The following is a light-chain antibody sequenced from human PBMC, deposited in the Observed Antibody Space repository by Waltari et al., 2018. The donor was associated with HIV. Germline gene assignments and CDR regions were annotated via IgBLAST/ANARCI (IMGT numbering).Light chain of an antibody. CDR2: VDS. Sequence: SFVLTQPDSVSVAPGQTARITCEGNNIGDKTVHWYQQKPGQAPLLVVVVDSDRPSWFPWRFSGSNSWKTATLTISRVEAGDGADYYCQVWDASSDHLVIFGGGTKLTFL. CDR3: QVWDASSDHLVI. J-gene: IGLJ2*01. CDR1: NIGDKT. V-gene: IGLV3-21*02.